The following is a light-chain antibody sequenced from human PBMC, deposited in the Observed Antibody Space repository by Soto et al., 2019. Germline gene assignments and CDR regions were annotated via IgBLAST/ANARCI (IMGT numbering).Light chain of an antibody. V-gene: IGKV3-15*01. CDR3: QQYKNWPL. Sequence: IVLTQSPGTLSLSPGERTTLSCRASQSISSHVAWYQQKPGQAPRLLLYGASTRATGIPVRFSGSGFGTEFTLTISSLQSEDFAVYYCQQYKNWPLFGQGTRLEIK. CDR2: GAS. J-gene: IGKJ5*01. CDR1: QSISSH.